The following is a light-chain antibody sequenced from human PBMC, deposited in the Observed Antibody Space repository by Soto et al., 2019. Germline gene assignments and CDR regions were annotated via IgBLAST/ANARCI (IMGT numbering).Light chain of an antibody. Sequence: DIQVNKSPSSVSASVEDSVIITCRASQSISTRLNWYQQKPGKAPKLLIFAASSLQSGVPSRFSGSRSGPDFTLTISSLQPEDFATYYCQQSYSSPPTFGQGTKVDI. J-gene: IGKJ1*01. CDR3: QQSYSSPPT. CDR1: QSISTR. V-gene: IGKV1-39*01. CDR2: AAS.